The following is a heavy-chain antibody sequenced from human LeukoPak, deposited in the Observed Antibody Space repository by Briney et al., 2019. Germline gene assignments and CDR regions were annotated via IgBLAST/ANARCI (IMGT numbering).Heavy chain of an antibody. Sequence: PGGSLRLSCAASGFTFSSYAMSWVRQAPGKGLEWVSAICGSGGSTYYADSVKGRFTISRDNSKNTLYLQMNSLRAEDTAVYYCAKDPSCGWFTGNYFDYWGQGTLVTVSS. CDR3: AKDPSCGWFTGNYFDY. CDR2: ICGSGGST. V-gene: IGHV3-23*01. CDR1: GFTFSSYA. J-gene: IGHJ4*02. D-gene: IGHD6-19*01.